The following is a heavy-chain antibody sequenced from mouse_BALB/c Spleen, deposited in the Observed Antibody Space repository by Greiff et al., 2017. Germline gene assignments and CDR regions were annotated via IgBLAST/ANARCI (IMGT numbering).Heavy chain of an antibody. D-gene: IGHD1-2*01. CDR3: ARVLRLEAMDY. V-gene: IGHV5-6-5*01. CDR2: ISSGGST. CDR1: GFTFSSYA. J-gene: IGHJ4*01. Sequence: EVQLVESGGGLVKPGGSLKLSCAASGFTFSSYAMSWVRQTPEKRLEWVASISSGGSTYYPDSVKGRFTISRDNARNILYLQMSSLRSEDTAMYYCARVLRLEAMDYWGQGTSVTVSS.